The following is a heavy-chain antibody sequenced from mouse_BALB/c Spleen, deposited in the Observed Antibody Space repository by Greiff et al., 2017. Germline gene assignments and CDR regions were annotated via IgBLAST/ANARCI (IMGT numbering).Heavy chain of an antibody. CDR2: INPYNGDT. CDR1: GYSFTGYF. Sequence: VQLKQSGPELVKPGASVKISCKASGYSFTGYFMNWVMQSHGKSLEWIGRINPYNGDTFYNQKFKGKATLTVDKSSSTAHMELRSLASEDSAVYYCAREGVYGNSWLAYWGQGTLVTVSA. V-gene: IGHV1-20*02. D-gene: IGHD2-10*02. CDR3: AREGVYGNSWLAY. J-gene: IGHJ3*01.